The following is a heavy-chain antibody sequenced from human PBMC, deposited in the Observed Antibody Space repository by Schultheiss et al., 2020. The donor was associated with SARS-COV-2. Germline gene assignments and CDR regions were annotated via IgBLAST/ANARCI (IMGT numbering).Heavy chain of an antibody. Sequence: ASVKVSCKASGYTFTSYGISWVRQAPGQGLEWMGWINPNSGNTNYAQKLQGRVTMTRDTSTSTAYMELRSLRSDDTAVYYCARYIAVAGTPDYWGQGTLVTVSS. D-gene: IGHD6-19*01. CDR3: ARYIAVAGTPDY. CDR2: INPNSGNT. V-gene: IGHV1-18*04. J-gene: IGHJ4*02. CDR1: GYTFTSYG.